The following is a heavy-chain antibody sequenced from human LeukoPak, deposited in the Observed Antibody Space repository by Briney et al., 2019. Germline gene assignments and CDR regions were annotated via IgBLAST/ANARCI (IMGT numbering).Heavy chain of an antibody. Sequence: PGGSLRLSCATSGFTFSNAWMNWVRQAPGKGLEWVAYIRGSGTAIHYADSVKGRFTISRDNAKNSLFLQMNSLRDEDSAVYYCTRDPNALDFWGQGAQVTVSS. J-gene: IGHJ4*02. V-gene: IGHV3-48*02. CDR2: IRGSGTAI. CDR1: GFTFSNAW. CDR3: TRDPNALDF.